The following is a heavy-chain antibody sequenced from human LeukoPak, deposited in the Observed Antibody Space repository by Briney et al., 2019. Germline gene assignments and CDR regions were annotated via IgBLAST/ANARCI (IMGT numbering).Heavy chain of an antibody. V-gene: IGHV4-59*01. Sequence: PSETLSLTCTVSGGSISSYYWSWIRQPPGKGLEWIGYIYYSGSTNYNPSLKSRVTISVDTSKNQFSLQLTSVTAADTAVYYCARTTEGGYTYGYFYYYYMDVWGKGTTVTISS. CDR2: IYYSGST. CDR3: ARTTEGGYTYGYFYYYYMDV. CDR1: GGSISSYY. D-gene: IGHD5-18*01. J-gene: IGHJ6*03.